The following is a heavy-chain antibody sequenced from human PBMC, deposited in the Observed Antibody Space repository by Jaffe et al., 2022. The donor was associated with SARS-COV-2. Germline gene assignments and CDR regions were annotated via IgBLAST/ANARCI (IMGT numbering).Heavy chain of an antibody. D-gene: IGHD3-22*01. V-gene: IGHV3-30*04. J-gene: IGHJ4*02. Sequence: QVQLVESGGGVVQPGRSLRLSCAASGFTFSSYPVHWVRQAPGKGLEWVAVISYDGRDKSYADAVKGRFTISRDNSKNTLYLQMNSLRAEDTAVYYCARLGGPHYDSSGYYYGGHEGVDYWGQGTLVTVSS. CDR1: GFTFSSYP. CDR2: ISYDGRDK. CDR3: ARLGGPHYDSSGYYYGGHEGVDY.